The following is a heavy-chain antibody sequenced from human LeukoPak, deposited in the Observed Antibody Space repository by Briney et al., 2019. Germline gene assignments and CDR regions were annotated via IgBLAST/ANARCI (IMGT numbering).Heavy chain of an antibody. D-gene: IGHD3-10*01. CDR1: GYTFTSYA. CDR3: ARSPRFGEAHYYYYGMDV. CDR2: INTNTGNP. V-gene: IGHV7-4-1*02. Sequence: ASVKVSCKASGYTFTSYAMNWVRQAPGQGLEWMGWINTNTGNPTYAQGFTGRFVFSLDTSVSTAYLQISSLKASDTAMYYCARSPRFGEAHYYYYGMDVWGQGTTVTVSS. J-gene: IGHJ6*02.